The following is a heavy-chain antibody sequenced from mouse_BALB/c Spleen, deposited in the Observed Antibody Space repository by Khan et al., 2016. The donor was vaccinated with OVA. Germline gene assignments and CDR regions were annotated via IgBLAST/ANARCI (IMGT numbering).Heavy chain of an antibody. CDR3: TRLAYYCDGEGFAY. Sequence: EVQLVESGGDLVRPGGSLKLSCAASGFTFSTYGMSWVRQTPDKRLEWVATVSPGGGYTYYPDSVKGRFTFSRDNAKNTPYLQMSGLKSEDTAMFYCTRLAYYCDGEGFAYWGQGTLVTVSA. V-gene: IGHV5-6*01. CDR1: GFTFSTYG. D-gene: IGHD1-1*01. J-gene: IGHJ3*01. CDR2: VSPGGGYT.